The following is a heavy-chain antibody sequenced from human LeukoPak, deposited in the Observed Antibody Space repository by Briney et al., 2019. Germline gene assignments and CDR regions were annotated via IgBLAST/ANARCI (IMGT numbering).Heavy chain of an antibody. CDR3: ARGAGHLAAARIWGY. V-gene: IGHV1-2*04. J-gene: IGHJ4*02. D-gene: IGHD6-13*01. CDR1: GYTFTGYY. Sequence: GASVKVSCKASGYTFTGYYMHWVRQAPGQGLEWMGWINPNSGGTNYAQKFQGWVTMTRDTSISTAYMELSRLRSDDTAVYYCARGAGHLAAARIWGYWGQETLVTVSS. CDR2: INPNSGGT.